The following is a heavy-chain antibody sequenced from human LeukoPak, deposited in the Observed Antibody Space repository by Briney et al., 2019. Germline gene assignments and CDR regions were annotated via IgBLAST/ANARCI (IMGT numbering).Heavy chain of an antibody. Sequence: SETLSLTCVVYGGSFSAYYWSWIRQPPEKGLEWIGEINNSGSTNYNPSLKSRVTISVDTSKNQFSLKLTSVTAADTAVYYCASSRYYPDSGGYPWSYYFDYWGRGPLVAVSS. D-gene: IGHD3-22*01. CDR2: INNSGST. CDR3: ASSRYYPDSGGYPWSYYFDY. CDR1: GGSFSAYY. J-gene: IGHJ4*02. V-gene: IGHV4-34*01.